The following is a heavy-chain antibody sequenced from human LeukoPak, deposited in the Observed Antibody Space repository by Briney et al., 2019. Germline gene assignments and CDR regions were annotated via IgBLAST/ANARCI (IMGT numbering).Heavy chain of an antibody. J-gene: IGHJ4*02. CDR1: GFTFSSYA. D-gene: IGHD2-2*01. CDR3: AKAQDQYCSSTSCYYFDY. V-gene: IGHV3-23*01. CDR2: ISGSGGST. Sequence: GGSLRLSCAASGFTFSSYAMSWVRQAPGKGLEWVSAISGSGGSTYYADSVKGRFTISRDNSKNTLYLQMNSLRAEDTAVYYCAKAQDQYCSSTSCYYFDYWGQRALVTVSS.